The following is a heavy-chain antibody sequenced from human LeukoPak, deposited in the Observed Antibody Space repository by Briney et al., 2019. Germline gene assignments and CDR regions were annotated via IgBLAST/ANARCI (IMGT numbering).Heavy chain of an antibody. Sequence: GGSLRLSCAASGFTFSSYWMSWVRQAPGKGLEWVADIKQDGSEKYYVDSVKGRFTISRDNAKNSLYLQMNSLRAEDTAVYYCARDQYDILTGYHDYWGQGTLVTVSS. J-gene: IGHJ4*02. V-gene: IGHV3-7*01. D-gene: IGHD3-9*01. CDR2: IKQDGSEK. CDR3: ARDQYDILTGYHDY. CDR1: GFTFSSYW.